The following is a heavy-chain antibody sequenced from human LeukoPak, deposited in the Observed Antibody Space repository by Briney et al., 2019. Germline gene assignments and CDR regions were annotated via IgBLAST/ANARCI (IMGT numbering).Heavy chain of an antibody. CDR2: IYYSGCT. CDR3: ARHDNFDRDYDSSGYSNFDY. V-gene: IGHV4-59*08. D-gene: IGHD3-22*01. J-gene: IGHJ4*02. CDR1: GGSISSYY. Sequence: TPSETLSLTCTVSGGSISSYYWSWIRQPPGKGLEWIGYIYYSGCTNYNPSLKSRVTISVDTSKNQFSLKLSSVTAADTAVYYCARHDNFDRDYDSSGYSNFDYWGQGTLVTVSS.